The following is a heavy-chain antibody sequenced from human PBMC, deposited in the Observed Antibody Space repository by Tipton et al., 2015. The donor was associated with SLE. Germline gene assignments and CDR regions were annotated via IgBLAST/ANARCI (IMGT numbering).Heavy chain of an antibody. Sequence: QLVQSGAEVKKAGASVTVSXXASGYIFSDYGISWVXXXPGQGLEWMGWVNTYTGITSYGQRFQGRVSLTKDTSTSTAYMELKSLRSDDTAVYYGARDTKAAXPGWFDPWXQGTLVTVRS. CDR1: GYIFSDYG. CDR2: VNTYTGIT. J-gene: IGHJ5*02. CDR3: ARDTKAAXPGWFDP. D-gene: IGHD6-6*01. V-gene: IGHV1-18*01.